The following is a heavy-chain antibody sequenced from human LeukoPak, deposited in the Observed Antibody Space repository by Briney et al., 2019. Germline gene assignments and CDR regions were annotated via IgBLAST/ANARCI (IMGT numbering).Heavy chain of an antibody. V-gene: IGHV4-59*01. J-gene: IGHJ4*02. CDR1: YGSISSYY. CDR3: ARYGGFGSDY. Sequence: SETLSLTCIVSYGSISSYYWSWIRQPPGKGLKWIGQIYSSGITNYSPSLKSRVTISVDTSKNQFSLKLTSVTAADTAVYFCARYGGFGSDYWGQGTLVTVSS. D-gene: IGHD6-25*01. CDR2: IYSSGIT.